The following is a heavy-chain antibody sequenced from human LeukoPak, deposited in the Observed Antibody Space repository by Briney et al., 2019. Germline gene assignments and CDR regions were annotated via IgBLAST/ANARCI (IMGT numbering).Heavy chain of an antibody. CDR1: GGSISRYY. CDR2: IDDSGNT. Sequence: SETLSLTCTVSGGSISRYYWSWIRRPPGKGLEWIGYIDDSGNTNYNPSLKSRVTISVDTSKNQFSLKLSSVTAADTAVYYCARDPGPLASRIAIFGVTYGMDVWGQGTTVTVSS. J-gene: IGHJ6*02. V-gene: IGHV4-59*01. D-gene: IGHD3-3*01. CDR3: ARDPGPLASRIAIFGVTYGMDV.